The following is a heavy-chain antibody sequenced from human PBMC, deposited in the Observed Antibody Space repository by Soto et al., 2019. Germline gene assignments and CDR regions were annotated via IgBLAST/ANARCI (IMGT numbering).Heavy chain of an antibody. Sequence: TLSLTCTVSGGSISSGGYYWSWIRQHPGKGLEWIGYIYYSGSTYYNPSLKSRVTISVDTSKNQFSLKLSSVTAADTAVYYCARVSFEYSSSSGVNWFDPWGQGTLVTAPQ. CDR2: IYYSGST. J-gene: IGHJ5*02. CDR1: GGSISSGGYY. V-gene: IGHV4-31*03. CDR3: ARVSFEYSSSSGVNWFDP. D-gene: IGHD6-6*01.